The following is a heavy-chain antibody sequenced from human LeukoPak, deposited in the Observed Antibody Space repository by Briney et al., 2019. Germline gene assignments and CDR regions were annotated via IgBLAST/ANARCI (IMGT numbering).Heavy chain of an antibody. D-gene: IGHD1-14*01. J-gene: IGHJ3*02. V-gene: IGHV3-30*01. Sequence: EGSLRLSCAASGFYFRSYTMNWLRQAPGKGLEWVALISYDGRNKYYADSLEGRFTISRDNSKNTLYLQTNSLRAEDTAVYYCARDVTAGGDAFDIWGQGTMVTVSS. CDR3: ARDVTAGGDAFDI. CDR1: GFYFRSYT. CDR2: ISYDGRNK.